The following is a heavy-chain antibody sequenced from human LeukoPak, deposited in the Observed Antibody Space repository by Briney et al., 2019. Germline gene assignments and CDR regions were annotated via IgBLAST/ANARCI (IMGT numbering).Heavy chain of an antibody. D-gene: IGHD1-14*01. CDR1: GYTFTGYS. CDR2: INPNSGGT. J-gene: IGHJ4*02. V-gene: IGHV1-2*02. Sequence: ASVKVSCKASGYTFTGYSLHWVRQAPGQGLEWMGWINPNSGGTNFAQKFQGRVTMTRDTSISTAYMELSRLRSDDTAVYYCARENRGGTSISSHIYYFDYWGQGTLVTVSS. CDR3: ARENRGGTSISSHIYYFDY.